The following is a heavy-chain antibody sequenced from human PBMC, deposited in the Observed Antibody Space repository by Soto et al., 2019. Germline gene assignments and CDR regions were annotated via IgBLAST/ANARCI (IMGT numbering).Heavy chain of an antibody. CDR3: ARDSRPLRFLEWLYPYWYFDL. V-gene: IGHV1-18*01. Sequence: GASVKVSCKASGYTFTRYGISWVRQAPGQGLEWMGWISGYNGDTNYAQKLQGRVTMTTDTSTSTAYMELRSLRSDDTAVYYCARDSRPLRFLEWLYPYWYFDLWG. D-gene: IGHD3-3*01. CDR2: ISGYNGDT. CDR1: GYTFTRYG. J-gene: IGHJ2*01.